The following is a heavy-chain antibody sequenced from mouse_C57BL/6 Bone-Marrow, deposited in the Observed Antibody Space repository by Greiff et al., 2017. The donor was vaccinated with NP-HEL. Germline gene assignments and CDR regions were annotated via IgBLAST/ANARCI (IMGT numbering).Heavy chain of an antibody. D-gene: IGHD2-3*01. CDR3: ARSYDGYYWYFDV. J-gene: IGHJ1*03. CDR2: IYPGDGDT. CDR1: GYAFSSYW. V-gene: IGHV1-80*01. Sequence: QVQLQQSGAELVKPGASVKISCKASGYAFSSYWMNWVKQRPGKGLEWIGQIYPGDGDTNYNGKFKGKATLTAVKSSSTAYMQLSSLTSEDSAVYFCARSYDGYYWYFDVWGTGTTVTVSS.